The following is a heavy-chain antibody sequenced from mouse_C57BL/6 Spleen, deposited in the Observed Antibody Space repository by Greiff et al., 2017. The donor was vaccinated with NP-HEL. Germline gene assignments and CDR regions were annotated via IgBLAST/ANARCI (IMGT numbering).Heavy chain of an antibody. D-gene: IGHD1-1*01. V-gene: IGHV2-4*01. CDR3: AKNNGNYYGSSYEWYFDV. CDR2: IWSGGST. Sequence: QVQLKESGPSLVQPSQSLSITCTVSGFSLTSYGVHWVRQPPGKGLEWLGVIWSGGSTDYNAAFISRLSISKDNSKSQVFFKRNSLQADDTAIYYCAKNNGNYYGSSYEWYFDVWGTGTTVTVSS. J-gene: IGHJ1*03. CDR1: GFSLTSYG.